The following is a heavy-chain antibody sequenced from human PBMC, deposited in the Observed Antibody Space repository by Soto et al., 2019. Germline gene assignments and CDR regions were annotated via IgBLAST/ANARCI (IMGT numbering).Heavy chain of an antibody. CDR1: GYTFTSYD. Sequence: QVQLVQSGAEVKKPGASVKVSCKASGYTFTSYDINWVRQATGQGLEWMGWMNPNSGNTVYAQKFQGRVTMTRNTSTRTAYMELSSLRSEDTAVYYCARGHSSSWYVCDYWGQGTLVTVSS. CDR2: MNPNSGNT. CDR3: ARGHSSSWYVCDY. V-gene: IGHV1-8*01. J-gene: IGHJ4*02. D-gene: IGHD6-13*01.